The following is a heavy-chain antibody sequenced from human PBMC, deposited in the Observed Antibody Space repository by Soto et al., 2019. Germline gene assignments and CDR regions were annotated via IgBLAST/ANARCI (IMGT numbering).Heavy chain of an antibody. D-gene: IGHD3-22*01. CDR3: ARDVYGSSGYYYVDY. CDR2: IWYDGSNK. V-gene: IGHV3-33*01. Sequence: QVQLVESGGGVVQPGRSLRLSCAASGFTFSSYGMHWVRQAPGKGLEWVAVIWYDGSNKYYADSLKGRFTISRDNSKKTLYLQVNSLRAEDTAVYFCARDVYGSSGYYYVDYWGQGTLVSVSS. J-gene: IGHJ4*02. CDR1: GFTFSSYG.